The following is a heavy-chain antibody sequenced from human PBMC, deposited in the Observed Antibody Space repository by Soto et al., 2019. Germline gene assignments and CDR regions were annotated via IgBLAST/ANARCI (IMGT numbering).Heavy chain of an antibody. J-gene: IGHJ5*02. CDR3: ARGYYDSSGYSES. Sequence: QVQLQQWGAGLLKPSETLSLTCAVYGGSFSGYYWSWIRQPPGKGLEWIGEINHSGSTNYNPSLKSRVTISADTSKNQFSLKLSSVTAADTAVYYCARGYYDSSGYSESWGQGTLVTVSS. CDR2: INHSGST. CDR1: GGSFSGYY. V-gene: IGHV4-34*01. D-gene: IGHD3-22*01.